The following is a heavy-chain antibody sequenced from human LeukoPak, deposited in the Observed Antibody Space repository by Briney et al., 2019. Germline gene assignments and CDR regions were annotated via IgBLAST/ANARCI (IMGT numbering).Heavy chain of an antibody. CDR2: IYTSGST. J-gene: IGHJ4*02. V-gene: IGHV4-61*02. Sequence: SETLSLTCTVSGGSISSGSYYWSWIRQPAGKGLEWIGRIYTSGSTNYNPSLKGRVTISVDTSKNQFSLKLSSVTAADTAVYYCARGEERDFDYWGQGTLVTVSS. CDR3: ARGEERDFDY. CDR1: GGSISSGSYY.